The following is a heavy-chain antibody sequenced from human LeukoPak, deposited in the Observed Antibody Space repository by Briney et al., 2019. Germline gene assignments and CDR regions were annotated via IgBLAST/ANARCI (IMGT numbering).Heavy chain of an antibody. CDR1: GFTFSRYA. Sequence: GGSLRLSCAASGFTFSRYAMHWVRQAPGKGLEYVSAISNNGGSTYYANSVKGRFTISRDNSKNTLYLQMGSLRAEDMAVYYRARLSVAVVDADYWGQGTLVTVSS. CDR2: ISNNGGST. CDR3: ARLSVAVVDADY. J-gene: IGHJ4*02. V-gene: IGHV3-64*01. D-gene: IGHD6-19*01.